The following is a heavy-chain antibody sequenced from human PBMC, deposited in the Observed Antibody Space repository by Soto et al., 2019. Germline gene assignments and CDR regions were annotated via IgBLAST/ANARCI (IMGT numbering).Heavy chain of an antibody. D-gene: IGHD2-15*01. CDR3: ARDPVVVAARVNWFDP. V-gene: IGHV3-48*02. J-gene: IGHJ5*02. CDR2: ISSSSSTI. CDR1: GFTFSSYS. Sequence: GGSLRLSCAASGFTFSSYSMNWVRQAPGKGLEWVSYISSSSSTIYYADSVKGRFTISRDNAKNSLYLQMNSLRDEDTAVYYCARDPVVVAARVNWFDPWGQGTLVTVSS.